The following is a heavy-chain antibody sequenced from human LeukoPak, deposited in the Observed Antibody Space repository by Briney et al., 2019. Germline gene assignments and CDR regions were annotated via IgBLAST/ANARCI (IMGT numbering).Heavy chain of an antibody. J-gene: IGHJ4*02. Sequence: GGSLRLSCAASGFTFSSYAMSWVRQAPGKGLEWVSAISGSGGSTYYADSVKGRFTISRDNSKNTLYLQMYSLRAEDTAVYYCVRDGDDYNFDYWGQGSLVTVSS. D-gene: IGHD5-24*01. CDR1: GFTFSSYA. CDR2: ISGSGGST. V-gene: IGHV3-23*01. CDR3: VRDGDDYNFDY.